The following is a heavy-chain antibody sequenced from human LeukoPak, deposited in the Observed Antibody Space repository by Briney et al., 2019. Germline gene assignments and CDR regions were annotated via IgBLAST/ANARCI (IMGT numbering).Heavy chain of an antibody. Sequence: SETLSLTCTVSSASITSSPYYWSWIRQPAGKGLEWIGRIYSSGSTNYNPSLKSRVTISVDTSKNQFSLKLSSVTAADTAVYYCARFTMVRDFDYWGQGTLVTVSS. J-gene: IGHJ4*02. V-gene: IGHV4-61*02. CDR2: IYSSGST. D-gene: IGHD3-10*01. CDR1: SASITSSPYY. CDR3: ARFTMVRDFDY.